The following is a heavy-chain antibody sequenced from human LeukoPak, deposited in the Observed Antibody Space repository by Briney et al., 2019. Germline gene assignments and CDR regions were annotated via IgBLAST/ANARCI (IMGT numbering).Heavy chain of an antibody. CDR1: GGTFSSYA. Sequence: AASVKVSCKASGGTFSSYAISWVRQAPGQGLEWMGRVIPILGIANYAQKFQGRVTITADKSTSTAYMELSSLRSEDTAVYYCARLPRYFDWSPLDYWGQGTLVTVSS. V-gene: IGHV1-69*04. CDR2: VIPILGIA. D-gene: IGHD3-9*01. J-gene: IGHJ4*02. CDR3: ARLPRYFDWSPLDY.